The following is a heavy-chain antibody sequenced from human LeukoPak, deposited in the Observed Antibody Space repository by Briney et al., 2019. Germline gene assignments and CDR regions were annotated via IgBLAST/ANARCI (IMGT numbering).Heavy chain of an antibody. J-gene: IGHJ1*01. CDR1: GGTFSSYA. V-gene: IGHV1-69*05. CDR3: ARGFRFLEWLTGLQH. D-gene: IGHD3-3*01. CDR2: IIPIFGTA. Sequence: GASVKVSCKASGGTFSSYAISWVRQAPGQGLEWMGGIIPIFGTANYAQKFQGRVTITTDESTSTAYMELSSLRSEDTAVYYCARGFRFLEWLTGLQHWGQGTLVTVSS.